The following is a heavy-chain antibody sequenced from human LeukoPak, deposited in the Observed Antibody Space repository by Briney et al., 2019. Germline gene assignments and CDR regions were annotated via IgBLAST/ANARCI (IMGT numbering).Heavy chain of an antibody. CDR2: ISSSGSTI. CDR3: AELGITMIGGV. D-gene: IGHD3-10*02. V-gene: IGHV3-48*03. Sequence: GGSLRLSCAASGFTFSSYEMNWVRQAPGKGLEWVSYISSSGSTIYYADSVKGRFTISRDNAKNSLYLQTNSLRAEDTAVSYCAELGITMIGGVWGKGTTVTISS. J-gene: IGHJ6*04. CDR1: GFTFSSYE.